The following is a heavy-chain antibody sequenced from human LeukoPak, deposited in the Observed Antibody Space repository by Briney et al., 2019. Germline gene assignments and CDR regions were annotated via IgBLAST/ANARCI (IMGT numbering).Heavy chain of an antibody. D-gene: IGHD1-26*01. V-gene: IGHV4-34*01. CDR3: ATRVRGAGWFDP. CDR1: GGSISGYY. CDR2: INHSGST. Sequence: SETLSLTCAVYGGSISGYYWSWIGQPQGKGLEWIGEINHSGSTNYNPSLKSRVTISVDTSKNQFSLKLSSVTAADTAVYYCATRVRGAGWFDPWGQGTLVTVSS. J-gene: IGHJ5*02.